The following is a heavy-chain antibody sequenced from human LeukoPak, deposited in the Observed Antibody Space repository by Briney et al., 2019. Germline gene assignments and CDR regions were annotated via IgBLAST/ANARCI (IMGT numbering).Heavy chain of an antibody. J-gene: IGHJ4*02. D-gene: IGHD3-3*01. CDR2: IKGDTSYA. CDR3: ARDNDVWSLDF. Sequence: GGSLRLSCVASGFTFNKYWMHWVRQAPGQGLVWVARIKGDTSYANYADSVKGRFTISRDNAKNTLYLQMNSLRVEDTAVYYCARDNDVWSLDFWGPGSLVTVSS. CDR1: GFTFNKYW. V-gene: IGHV3-74*01.